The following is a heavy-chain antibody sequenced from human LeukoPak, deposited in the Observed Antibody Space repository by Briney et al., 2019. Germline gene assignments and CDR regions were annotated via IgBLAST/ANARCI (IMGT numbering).Heavy chain of an antibody. CDR1: GFTFSSYG. J-gene: IGHJ4*02. V-gene: IGHV3-30*02. D-gene: IGHD2-2*01. Sequence: PGGSLRLSCAASGFTFSSYGMHWVRQAPGKGLEWVAFIRYDGSNKYYADSVKGRFTISRDNSKNTLYLQMNSLRAEDTAVYYCAKDYSEEPAAFDYWGQGTLVTVSS. CDR2: IRYDGSNK. CDR3: AKDYSEEPAAFDY.